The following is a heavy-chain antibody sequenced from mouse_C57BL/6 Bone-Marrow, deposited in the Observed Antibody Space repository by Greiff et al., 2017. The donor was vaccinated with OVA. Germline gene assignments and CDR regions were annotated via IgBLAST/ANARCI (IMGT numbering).Heavy chain of an antibody. CDR3: ARAGYYYGRGDY. CDR1: GYTFTSYW. Sequence: QVQLQQPGAELVKPGASVKLSCKASGYTFTSYWMHWVKQRPGQGLEWIGMIHPNSGSTNYNEKFKSKATLTEDKSSSTAYMQLSSLTSEDSAVYYCARAGYYYGRGDYWGQGTTLTVSS. V-gene: IGHV1-64*01. D-gene: IGHD1-1*01. CDR2: IHPNSGST. J-gene: IGHJ2*01.